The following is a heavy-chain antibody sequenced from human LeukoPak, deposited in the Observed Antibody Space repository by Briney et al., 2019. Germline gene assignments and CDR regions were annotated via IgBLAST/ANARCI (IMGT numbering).Heavy chain of an antibody. D-gene: IGHD2-21*01. J-gene: IGHJ4*02. CDR3: AREEINCGGDCFYY. Sequence: PGGSLRLSCAASGFTFSSYEMNWVRQAPGKGLEWVSYITISGSSIYYADSVKGRFNISRDNDKNSLYLQMNGLRAEDTAVYYCAREEINCGGDCFYYWGRGTLVTVSS. V-gene: IGHV3-48*03. CDR2: ITISGSSI. CDR1: GFTFSSYE.